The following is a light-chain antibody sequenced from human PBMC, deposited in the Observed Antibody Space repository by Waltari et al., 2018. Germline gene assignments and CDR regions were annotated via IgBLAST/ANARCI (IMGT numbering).Light chain of an antibody. Sequence: ELTQSPDSLPVTLGERATINCKSSQSVLYRSNYKNYLAWFQQKPGQPPKLLIRWASTRESGVPDRFRGSGSYTDFTLTISSLQAEDVAVYYCQQYLTLPYSFGQGTKLEIK. CDR3: QQYLTLPYS. J-gene: IGKJ2*03. V-gene: IGKV4-1*01. CDR1: QSVLYRSNYKNY. CDR2: WAS.